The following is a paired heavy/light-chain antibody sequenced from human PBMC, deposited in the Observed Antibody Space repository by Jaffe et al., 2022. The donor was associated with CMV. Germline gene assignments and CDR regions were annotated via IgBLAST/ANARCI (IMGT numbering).Light chain of an antibody. J-gene: IGKJ5*01. CDR2: KIS. CDR3: MKGTHPIA. V-gene: IGKV2-30*02. Sequence: DVVMTQSPLSLPVTLGQPASISCRSSQSLVHSDGDTYLNWFQQRPGQSPRRLIYKISNRDSGVPDRFSGSGSGTDFTLKISRVEAEDVGVYYCMKGTHPIAFGQGTRLEIQ. CDR1: QSLVHSDGDTY.
Heavy chain of an antibody. CDR2: IHHDGTT. Sequence: QLQLQESGPGLVRPSETLSLACTVSGGSVSSNNHYWGWIRQPPGKGLEWIGSIHHDGTTFRNTSLRSRVAISIDTSQNQFSLRLSSVTVTDTAVYYCARLGRIAAISQGDFDYWGQGTLVTVSS. CDR1: GGSVSSNNHY. CDR3: ARLGRIAAISQGDFDY. D-gene: IGHD2-15*01. V-gene: IGHV4-39*01. J-gene: IGHJ4*02.